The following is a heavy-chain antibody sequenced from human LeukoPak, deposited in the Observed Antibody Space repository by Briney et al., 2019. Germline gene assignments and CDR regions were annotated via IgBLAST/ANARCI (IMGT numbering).Heavy chain of an antibody. V-gene: IGHV5-51*01. CDR2: IYPGDSDT. J-gene: IGHJ4*02. Sequence: AGESLKISCKGSGYSFTSYWIGWVRQMPGKGLEWMGIIYPGDSDTRYSPSFQGQVTISADKSISTAYLQWSSLKASDTAMYYCARHLGATVTTLYYLDSWGRGSLVTVS. CDR3: ARHLGATVTTLYYLDS. CDR1: GYSFTSYW. D-gene: IGHD4-17*01.